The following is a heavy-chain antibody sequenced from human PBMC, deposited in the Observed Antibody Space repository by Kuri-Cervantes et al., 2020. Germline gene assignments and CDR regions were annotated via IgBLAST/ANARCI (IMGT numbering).Heavy chain of an antibody. J-gene: IGHJ3*02. CDR2: INHSGST. CDR3: ARSPYCSSTSCSAFDI. CDR1: GGSFSGYY. Sequence: GSLRLSCAVYGGSFSGYYWSWIRQPPGKGLEWIGEINHSGSTNYNPSLKSRVTISVDTSKKQFSLKLSSVTAADTAVYYCARSPYCSSTSCSAFDIWGQGTMVTVSS. D-gene: IGHD2-2*01. V-gene: IGHV4-34*01.